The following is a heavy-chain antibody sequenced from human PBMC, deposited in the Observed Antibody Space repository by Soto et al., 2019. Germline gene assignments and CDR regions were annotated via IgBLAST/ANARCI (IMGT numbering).Heavy chain of an antibody. CDR1: GYTFTSYY. D-gene: IGHD6-19*01. CDR3: ARGRIAVAGNEKNWFDP. CDR2: INPSGGST. Sequence: ASVKVSCKASGYTFTSYYMHWVRQAPGQGLEWMGIINPSGGSTSYAQKFQGRVTMTRDTSTSTVYMELSSLRSEDTAVYYCARGRIAVAGNEKNWFDPWGQGTPVTVSS. J-gene: IGHJ5*02. V-gene: IGHV1-46*01.